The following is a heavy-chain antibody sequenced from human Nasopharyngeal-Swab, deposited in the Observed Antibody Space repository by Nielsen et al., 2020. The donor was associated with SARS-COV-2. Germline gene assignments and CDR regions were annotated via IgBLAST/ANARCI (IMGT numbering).Heavy chain of an antibody. CDR2: ITADGGST. Sequence: GESLKTSCAASGFNFDDYAMHWVRQAPGKGLEWVSLITADGGSTYYADSVKGRFTISRDNSKNSVSLQMNNLRTEDTAFYYCAKSIGELLSPFDSWGQGTLVTVSS. J-gene: IGHJ4*02. CDR1: GFNFDDYA. V-gene: IGHV3-43*02. D-gene: IGHD1-26*01. CDR3: AKSIGELLSPFDS.